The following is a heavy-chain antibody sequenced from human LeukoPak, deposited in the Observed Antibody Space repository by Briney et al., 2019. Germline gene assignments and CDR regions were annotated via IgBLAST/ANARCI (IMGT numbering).Heavy chain of an antibody. CDR2: IKQGGSEK. CDR1: GFTFSSYW. J-gene: IGHJ4*02. Sequence: GGSLRLSCAASGFTFSSYWMSWVRQAPGKGLEWVANIKQGGSEKYYVDSVKGRFTISRDNAKNSLYLQMNSLRAEDTAVYYCARSRTYYDFWSGYYTGLDYWGQGTLVAVSS. D-gene: IGHD3-3*01. CDR3: ARSRTYYDFWSGYYTGLDY. V-gene: IGHV3-7*01.